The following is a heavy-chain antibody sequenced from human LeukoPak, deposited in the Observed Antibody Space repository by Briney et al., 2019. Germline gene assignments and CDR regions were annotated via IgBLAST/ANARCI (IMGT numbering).Heavy chain of an antibody. Sequence: GASVKVSCKASGYTFTGYYMHWVRQAPRQGLEWMGWLNPNSGGTNYAQKFQGRVTMTRDTSISTAYMELSRLRSDDTAVYYCARGGHNYGDYGNCFDYWGQGTLVTVSS. J-gene: IGHJ4*02. CDR1: GYTFTGYY. D-gene: IGHD4-17*01. CDR2: LNPNSGGT. CDR3: ARGGHNYGDYGNCFDY. V-gene: IGHV1-2*02.